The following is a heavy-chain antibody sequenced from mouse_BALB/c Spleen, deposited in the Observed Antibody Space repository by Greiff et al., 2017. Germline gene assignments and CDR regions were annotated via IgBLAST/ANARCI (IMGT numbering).Heavy chain of an antibody. Sequence: QVQLHQSGAELVRPGSSVKISCKASGYAFSSYWMNWVKQRPGQGLEWIGQIYPGDGDTNYNGKFKGKATLTADKSSSTAYMQLSSLTSEDSAVYFCAREDYGSLAYWGQGTLVTVSA. CDR3: AREDYGSLAY. J-gene: IGHJ3*01. D-gene: IGHD1-2*01. V-gene: IGHV1-80*01. CDR2: IYPGDGDT. CDR1: GYAFSSYW.